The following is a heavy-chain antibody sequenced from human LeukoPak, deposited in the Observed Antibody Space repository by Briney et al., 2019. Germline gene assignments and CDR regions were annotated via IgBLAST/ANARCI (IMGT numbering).Heavy chain of an antibody. V-gene: IGHV3-21*01. CDR1: EFTFSSHS. CDR3: ARSLKVSAALDVFDI. D-gene: IGHD2-2*01. CDR2: ISRSGGSI. J-gene: IGHJ3*02. Sequence: GGSLRLSCAASEFTFSSHSMNWVRQAPGKGLEWVSSISRSGGSIYYADSLKGRFTISRDNAKNSLYLQMNSLRAEDTAVYFCARSLKVSAALDVFDIWGQETMVTVSS.